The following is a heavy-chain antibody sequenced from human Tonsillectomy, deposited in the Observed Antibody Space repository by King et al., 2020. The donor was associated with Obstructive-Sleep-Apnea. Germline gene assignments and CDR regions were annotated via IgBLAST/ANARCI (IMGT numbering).Heavy chain of an antibody. CDR1: HGSFSAYF. J-gene: IGHJ4*02. CDR2: VNHGGST. CDR3: ARGGITDLCAPLDS. Sequence: QVQLQQWGAGLLKPSETLSLTCAVYHGSFSAYFWTWIRQPPEKGLEWIGEVNHGGSTNYNPSLRSRVTISVDTSKNHFSLKLHSVTAADTAVYFCARGGITDLCAPLDSWGQGTLVTVSS. V-gene: IGHV4-34*01. D-gene: IGHD1-14*01.